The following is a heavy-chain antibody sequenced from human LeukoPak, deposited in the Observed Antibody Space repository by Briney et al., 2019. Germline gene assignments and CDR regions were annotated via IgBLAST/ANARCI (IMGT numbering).Heavy chain of an antibody. CDR1: GFTFSSYW. V-gene: IGHV3-7*01. CDR2: IKQEGSEK. CDR3: ARDLDTAMVRLGDY. D-gene: IGHD5-18*01. J-gene: IGHJ4*02. Sequence: GGSLRLSCAASGFTFSSYWMRWVRQAPGKGLEWGANIKQEGSEKYYGDAVKGRFTISRDNAKNSLYLQMNSLRAEDTAVYYCARDLDTAMVRLGDYWGQGTLVTVSS.